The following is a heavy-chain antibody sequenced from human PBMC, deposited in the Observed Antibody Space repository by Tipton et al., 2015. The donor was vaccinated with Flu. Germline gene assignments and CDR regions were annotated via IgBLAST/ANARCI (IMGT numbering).Heavy chain of an antibody. V-gene: IGHV4-4*02. CDR1: GGSISSSNW. J-gene: IGHJ5*02. Sequence: TLSLTCAVSGGSISSSNWWSWVRQPPGKGLEWIGEIYHSGSTNYNPSLKSRVTISVDKSKNQFSLKLSSVTAADTAVYYCASLSARVIASDGWGYNWFDPWGQGTLVPVSS. D-gene: IGHD3-10*01. CDR3: ASLSARVIASDGWGYNWFDP. CDR2: IYHSGST.